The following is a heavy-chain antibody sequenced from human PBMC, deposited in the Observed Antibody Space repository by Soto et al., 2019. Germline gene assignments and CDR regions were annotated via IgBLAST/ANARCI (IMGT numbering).Heavy chain of an antibody. J-gene: IGHJ5*02. D-gene: IGHD6-13*01. CDR2: MNPNSGNT. Sequence: QVQLVQSGAEVKKPGASGKVSCKASGYTFTSYDINWVRQATGQGLEWMGWMNPNSGNTGYAQKFQGRVTMTRNTSISTAYMDLSSLRPEDTAVYYCARERSAAGTGWFDPWGQGTLVTVSS. CDR1: GYTFTSYD. V-gene: IGHV1-8*01. CDR3: ARERSAAGTGWFDP.